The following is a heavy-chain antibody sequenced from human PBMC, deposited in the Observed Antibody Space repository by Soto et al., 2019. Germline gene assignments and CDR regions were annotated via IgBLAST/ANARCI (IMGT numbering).Heavy chain of an antibody. CDR1: GFTFSYYY. V-gene: IGHV3-11*01. J-gene: IGHJ5*02. D-gene: IGHD6-13*01. Sequence: PGGSLRLSCAASGFTFSYYYMSWIRQSPGKGLEWVSYISSSGSTIYYADSVKGRFTISRDNAKNSLYLQMNSLRAEDTAVYYCARGPPRGSSWFWSPGAWGQGTLVTVS. CDR2: ISSSGSTI. CDR3: ARGPPRGSSWFWSPGA.